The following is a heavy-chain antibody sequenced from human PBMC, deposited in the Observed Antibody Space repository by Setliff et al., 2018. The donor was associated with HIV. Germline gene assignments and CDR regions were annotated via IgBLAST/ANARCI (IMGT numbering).Heavy chain of an antibody. J-gene: IGHJ4*02. Sequence: ASVKVSCKTFGYTFTDFYIHWVRQVPGQGLEWMGRINPNSGGTNYAQVRDRVTMTRNTSISTAYMELSSLKSEDTAMYYCARPGNWGDRSMNYWGQGTLVTVSS. D-gene: IGHD3-10*01. CDR1: GYTFTDFY. CDR3: ARPGNWGDRSMNY. CDR2: INPNSGGT. V-gene: IGHV1-2*06.